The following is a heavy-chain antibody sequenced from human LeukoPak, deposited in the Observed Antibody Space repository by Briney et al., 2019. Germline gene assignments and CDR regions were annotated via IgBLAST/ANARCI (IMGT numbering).Heavy chain of an antibody. D-gene: IGHD1-26*01. J-gene: IGHJ4*02. CDR3: ARDVGRKSGVDY. CDR2: IYYSGST. Sequence: SETLSLTCAVYGGSFSGYYWSWIRQPPGKGLEWIGYIYYSGSTYYNPSLKSRVTISVDTSKNQFSLKLSSVTAADTAVYYCARDVGRKSGVDYWGQGTLVTVSS. CDR1: GGSFSGYY. V-gene: IGHV4-30-4*08.